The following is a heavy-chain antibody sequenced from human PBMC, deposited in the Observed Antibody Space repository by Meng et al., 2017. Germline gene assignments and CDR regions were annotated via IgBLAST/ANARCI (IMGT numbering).Heavy chain of an antibody. V-gene: IGHV2-5*02. J-gene: IGHJ4*02. CDR1: GFSLSTSGVG. Sequence: QSTLKASGPTLVKPHQTLTLTGTFSGFSLSTSGVGVGWSRQPPGKALEWLALIYWDDDKRYSPSLKSRLTITKDTSKNQVVLTMTNMDPVDTATYYCAHCLYSSSCDYWGQGTLVTVSS. CDR3: AHCLYSSSCDY. CDR2: IYWDDDK. D-gene: IGHD6-13*01.